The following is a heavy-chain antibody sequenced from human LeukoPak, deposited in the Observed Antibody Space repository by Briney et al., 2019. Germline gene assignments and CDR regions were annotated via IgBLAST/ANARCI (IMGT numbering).Heavy chain of an antibody. Sequence: SETLSLTCTVSGGSISSSSYYWGWIRQPPGKGLEWIGSIYYSGSTYYNPSLKSRVTISVDTSKNQFSLKLSSVTAADTAVYYCARAWGTWPLDYWGQGTLVTVSS. CDR3: ARAWGTWPLDY. D-gene: IGHD1-1*01. V-gene: IGHV4-39*07. J-gene: IGHJ4*02. CDR1: GGSISSSSYY. CDR2: IYYSGST.